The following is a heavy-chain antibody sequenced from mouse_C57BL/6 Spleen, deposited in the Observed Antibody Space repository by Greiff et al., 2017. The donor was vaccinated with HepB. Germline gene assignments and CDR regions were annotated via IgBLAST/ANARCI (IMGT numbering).Heavy chain of an antibody. V-gene: IGHV1-18*01. J-gene: IGHJ3*01. CDR1: GYTFTDYH. CDR2: INPNNGGT. Sequence: EVQLQQSGPELVKPGASFTIPCKASGYTFTDYHMDWVKQSHGKSLEWIGDINPNNGGTIYNQKFKGKATLTVDKSSSTAYMELRSLTSEDTAVYYCARRLSAWFAYWGQGTLVTVSA. CDR3: ARRLSAWFAY. D-gene: IGHD2-4*01.